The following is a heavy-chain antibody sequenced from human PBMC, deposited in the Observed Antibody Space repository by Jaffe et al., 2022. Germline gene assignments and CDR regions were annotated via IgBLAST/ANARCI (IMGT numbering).Heavy chain of an antibody. V-gene: IGHV3-23*01. J-gene: IGHJ4*02. CDR3: AKPFYSRGYSGYALGFDY. Sequence: EVQLLESGGGLVQPGGSLRLSCAASGFTFSTYAMSWVRQAPGKGLEWVSAISGSGVSTYYADSVKGRFTISRDNSKNTLYLQMNSLRAEDTAVYYCAKPFYSRGYSGYALGFDYWGQGTLVTVSS. CDR2: ISGSGVST. CDR1: GFTFSTYA. D-gene: IGHD5-12*01.